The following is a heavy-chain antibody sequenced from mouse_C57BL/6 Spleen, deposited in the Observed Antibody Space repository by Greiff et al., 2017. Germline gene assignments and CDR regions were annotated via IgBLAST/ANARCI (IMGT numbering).Heavy chain of an antibody. CDR3: ARHGSSYVWYFDV. CDR2: INPGSGGT. CDR1: GYAFTNYL. D-gene: IGHD1-1*01. V-gene: IGHV1-54*01. Sequence: QVQLKESGAELVRPGTSVKVSCKASGYAFTNYLIEWVKQRPGQGLEWIGVINPGSGGTNYNEKFKGKATLTADKSSSTAYMQLSSLTSEDSAVYFCARHGSSYVWYFDVWGTGTTVTVSS. J-gene: IGHJ1*03.